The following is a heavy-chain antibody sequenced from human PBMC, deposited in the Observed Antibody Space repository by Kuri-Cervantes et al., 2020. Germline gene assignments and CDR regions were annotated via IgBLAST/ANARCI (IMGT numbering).Heavy chain of an antibody. CDR3: ARDEYEGYYDSSGYSFDY. J-gene: IGHJ4*02. CDR1: GFTFSRYA. D-gene: IGHD3-22*01. Sequence: GESLKISCAASGFTFSRYAMHWVRQAPGKGLEWVSYISSSSSTIYYADSVKGRFTISRDNAKNSLYLQMNSLRDEDTAVYYCARDEYEGYYDSSGYSFDYWGQGTLVTVSS. V-gene: IGHV3-48*02. CDR2: ISSSSSTI.